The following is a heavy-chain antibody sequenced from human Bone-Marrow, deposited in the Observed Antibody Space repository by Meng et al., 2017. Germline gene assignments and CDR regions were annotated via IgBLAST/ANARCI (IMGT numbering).Heavy chain of an antibody. J-gene: IGHJ4*02. D-gene: IGHD6-13*01. CDR2: IGHSGIT. V-gene: IGHV4-39*01. CDR3: ARLGPPIAAGDPLDY. Sequence: QPQLQESGPGLVKPSEALSLTCSVSGGSISTSGYYWGWIRQPPGKGLEWIGSIGHSGITYYTPSLKSRVTVSIDTSKSQFSLKLTSVTAADTAVYYCARLGPPIAAGDPLDYWGQGTLVTVSS. CDR1: GGSISTSGYY.